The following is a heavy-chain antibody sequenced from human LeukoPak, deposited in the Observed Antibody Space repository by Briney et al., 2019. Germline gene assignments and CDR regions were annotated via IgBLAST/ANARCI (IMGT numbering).Heavy chain of an antibody. CDR3: ARGKVSFDY. D-gene: IGHD6-6*01. CDR1: GYSISSGYY. J-gene: IGHJ4*02. CDR2: IYHSGST. V-gene: IGHV4-38-2*02. Sequence: SETLSLTCTVSGYSISSGYYWGWIRQPPGKGLEWIGSIYHSGSTYYNPSLKSRVTISVDTSKNQLSQKLSSVTAADTAVYYCARGKVSFDYWGQGTLVTVSS.